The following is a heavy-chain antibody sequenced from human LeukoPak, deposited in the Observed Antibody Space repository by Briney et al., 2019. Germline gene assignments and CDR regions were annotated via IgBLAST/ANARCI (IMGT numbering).Heavy chain of an antibody. Sequence: SETLSLTCTVSGGSISSYYWSWIRQPPGKGLEWIGYIYYSGGTNYNPSLRSRVTISVDTSKNQFSLKLSSVTAADTAVYYCARGDTPADYWGQGTLVTVSS. CDR3: ARGDTPADY. CDR1: GGSISSYY. V-gene: IGHV4-59*01. J-gene: IGHJ4*02. CDR2: IYYSGGT.